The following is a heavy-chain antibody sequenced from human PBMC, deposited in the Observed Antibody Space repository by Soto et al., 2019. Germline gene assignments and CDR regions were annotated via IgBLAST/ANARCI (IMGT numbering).Heavy chain of an antibody. CDR3: AKDGRDFWSGYSTGLFDY. CDR2: ISGSGGST. CDR1: GFTFSSYA. V-gene: IGHV3-23*01. D-gene: IGHD3-3*01. Sequence: PGGSLRLSCAASGFTFSSYAMSWVRQAPGKGLEWVSAISGSGGSTYYADSVKGRFTISRDNSKNTLYLQMNSLRAEDTAVYYCAKDGRDFWSGYSTGLFDYWGQGTLVTVSS. J-gene: IGHJ4*02.